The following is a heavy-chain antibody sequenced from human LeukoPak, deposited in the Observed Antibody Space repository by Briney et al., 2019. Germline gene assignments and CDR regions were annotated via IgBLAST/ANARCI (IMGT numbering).Heavy chain of an antibody. V-gene: IGHV3-74*03. Sequence: GSLRLSCVASGFTFRSHWMHWVRQVPGKGLVWVSRINPDESDTSSADFVKGRFTISRDNAKSTLYLQMNNLRAEDTAMYYCARHRYPAAREFDWWGQGTLVTVSS. CDR2: INPDESDT. CDR1: GFTFRSHW. CDR3: ARHRYPAAREFDW. D-gene: IGHD2-2*01. J-gene: IGHJ4*02.